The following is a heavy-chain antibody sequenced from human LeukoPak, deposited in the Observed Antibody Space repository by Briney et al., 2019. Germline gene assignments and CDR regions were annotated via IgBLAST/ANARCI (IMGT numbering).Heavy chain of an antibody. CDR1: GGSISSNSYY. CDR2: IYYSGST. CDR3: ARDKRVAVAGTYIYYYYMDV. Sequence: SETLSLTCAVSGGSISSNSYYWGWIRQPPGKGLEWIGSIYYSGSTYYNPSLKSRVTISVDTSKNQFSLNLRSVTAADTAVYYCARDKRVAVAGTYIYYYYMDVWGNGTTVTISS. D-gene: IGHD6-19*01. J-gene: IGHJ6*03. V-gene: IGHV4-39*07.